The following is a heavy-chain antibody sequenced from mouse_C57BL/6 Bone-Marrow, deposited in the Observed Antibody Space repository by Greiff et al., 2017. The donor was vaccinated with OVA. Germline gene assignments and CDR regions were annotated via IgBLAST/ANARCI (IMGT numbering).Heavy chain of an antibody. CDR2: IYPGSGST. CDR1: GYTFTSYW. D-gene: IGHD1-1*01. CDR3: ARRYYGSSYWYFDV. J-gene: IGHJ1*03. V-gene: IGHV1-55*01. Sequence: QVQLQQPGAELVKPGASVKMSCKASGYTFTSYWITWVKQRPGQGLEWIGDIYPGSGSTNYNEKFKSKATLTVDTSSSTAYMQLISLTSEDSAVYYCARRYYGSSYWYFDVWGTGTTVTVSS.